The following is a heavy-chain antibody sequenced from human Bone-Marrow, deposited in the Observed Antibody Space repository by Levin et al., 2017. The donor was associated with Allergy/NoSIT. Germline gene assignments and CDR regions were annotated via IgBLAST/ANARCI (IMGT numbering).Heavy chain of an antibody. J-gene: IGHJ4*02. CDR3: ARGFGDVVSY. V-gene: IGHV3-74*01. CDR2: INIDGTTT. D-gene: IGHD4-17*01. CDR1: GFTISMYW. Sequence: QSGESLKISCAASGFTISMYWMHWVRQVPGKGLEWLSRINIDGTTTSDADSVKGRFTISRDNAKNTVHLQMNSLRAEDTAIYYCARGFGDVVSYWGQGTQVTVSS.